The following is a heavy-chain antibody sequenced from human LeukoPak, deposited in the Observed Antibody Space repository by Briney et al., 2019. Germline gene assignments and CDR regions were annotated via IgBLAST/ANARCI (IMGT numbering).Heavy chain of an antibody. CDR3: AREALYCSSTSCYFPFDY. J-gene: IGHJ4*02. D-gene: IGHD2-2*01. CDR1: GFTFSSYA. V-gene: IGHV3-23*01. CDR2: ISGSGGST. Sequence: GGSLRLSCAASGFTFSSYAMSWVRQAPGKGLEWVSAISGSGGSTYYADSVKGRFTISRDNSKNTLYLQMNSLRAEDTAVYYCAREALYCSSTSCYFPFDYWGQGTLVTVSS.